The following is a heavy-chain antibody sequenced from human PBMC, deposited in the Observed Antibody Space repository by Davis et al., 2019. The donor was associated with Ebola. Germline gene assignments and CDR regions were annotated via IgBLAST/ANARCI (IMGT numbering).Heavy chain of an antibody. J-gene: IGHJ4*02. CDR3: ASSFLGFLEWGSLDY. D-gene: IGHD3-3*01. V-gene: IGHV3-21*01. CDR2: ISSSSSYI. Sequence: GESLKISCAASGFTFSGSAMHWVRQAPGKGLEWVSSISSSSSYIYYADSVKGRFTISRDNSKNTLYLQMNSLRAEDTAVYYCASSFLGFLEWGSLDYWGQGTLVTVSS. CDR1: GFTFSGSA.